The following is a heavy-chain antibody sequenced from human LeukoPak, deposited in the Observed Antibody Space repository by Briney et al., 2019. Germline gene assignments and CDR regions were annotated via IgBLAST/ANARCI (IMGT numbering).Heavy chain of an antibody. Sequence: PSETLSLTRTVSGGYISTYYWSWIRQPPGKGLEWIGYIYYSGSTNYNPSLKSRVTISVDTSKNQFSLNLSSVTAADTAVYYCARGDRGSARSWLDPWGQGTLVTVSS. CDR2: IYYSGST. D-gene: IGHD2-15*01. CDR3: ARGDRGSARSWLDP. CDR1: GGYISTYY. V-gene: IGHV4-59*01. J-gene: IGHJ5*02.